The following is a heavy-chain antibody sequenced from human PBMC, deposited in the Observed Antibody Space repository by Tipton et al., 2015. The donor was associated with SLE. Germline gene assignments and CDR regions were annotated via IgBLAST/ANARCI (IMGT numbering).Heavy chain of an antibody. CDR3: ARDPSSWGNWYFDL. CDR2: IYYSGST. J-gene: IGHJ2*01. CDR1: GGSISSYY. D-gene: IGHD7-27*01. Sequence: TLSLTCTVSGGSISSYYWSWIRQPPGKGLEWIGYIYYSGSTNYNPSLKSRVTISVDTSKNQFSLKLSSVTAADTAVYYCARDPSSWGNWYFDLWGRGTLVPASP. V-gene: IGHV4-59*01.